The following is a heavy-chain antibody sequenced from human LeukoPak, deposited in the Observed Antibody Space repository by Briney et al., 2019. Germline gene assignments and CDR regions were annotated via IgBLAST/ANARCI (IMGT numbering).Heavy chain of an antibody. CDR3: ARCGPFYRGPSEYYFDY. D-gene: IGHD4-23*01. CDR1: GYSFTSYY. J-gene: IGHJ4*02. Sequence: GASVKDSCKASGYSFTSYYIHWVRQAPGQGLEWMGLINPTTGSTIYAQTFQGRVTMTRDVSTSTVYMDLSSLRSADTAVYYCARCGPFYRGPSEYYFDYWGQGTLVTVSS. CDR2: INPTTGST. V-gene: IGHV1-46*01.